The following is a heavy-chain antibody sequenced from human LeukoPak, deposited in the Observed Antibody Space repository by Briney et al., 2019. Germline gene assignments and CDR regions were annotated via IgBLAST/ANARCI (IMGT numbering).Heavy chain of an antibody. J-gene: IGHJ2*01. CDR3: ARGASTSRNPTGLDWRPKIKWYIDL. D-gene: IGHD1-14*01. CDR1: RFTFSSYG. Sequence: PGSSLRLSCATSRFTFSSYGMHWVRQVPGKGLEWVAVISYDAKSNYHVDSVKGRFTISRDNSKNTLYLQMNSLRAEDTAVYYCARGASTSRNPTGLDWRPKIKWYIDLWGRGTLVTVSS. V-gene: IGHV3-30*03. CDR2: ISYDAKSN.